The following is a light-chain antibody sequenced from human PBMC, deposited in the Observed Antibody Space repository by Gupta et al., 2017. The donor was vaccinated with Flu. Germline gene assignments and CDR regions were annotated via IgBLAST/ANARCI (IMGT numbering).Light chain of an antibody. J-gene: IGKJ3*01. CDR3: MQALQTPLT. Sequence: DFVLTQSPLSLPVTPGEPASISCRSRQSLLHTNGFNYLDWILQKPGRSPQLLIYLGSTRASGVPDRFSGSGSGTNFTLTITRVEAEDVGTYYCMQALQTPLTFGHGTKVDFK. V-gene: IGKV2-28*01. CDR2: LGS. CDR1: QSLLHTNGFNY.